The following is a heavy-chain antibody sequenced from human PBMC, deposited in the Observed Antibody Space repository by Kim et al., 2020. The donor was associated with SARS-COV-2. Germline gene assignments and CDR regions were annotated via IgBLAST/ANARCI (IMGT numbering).Heavy chain of an antibody. Sequence: VSVTYYADSVKGRFTISRDNSKNTLYLQMNGLRAEDTAIYYCAKPDGPDFWGQGTLVTVSS. CDR3: AKPDGPDF. V-gene: IGHV3-23*01. J-gene: IGHJ5*01. CDR2: VSVT.